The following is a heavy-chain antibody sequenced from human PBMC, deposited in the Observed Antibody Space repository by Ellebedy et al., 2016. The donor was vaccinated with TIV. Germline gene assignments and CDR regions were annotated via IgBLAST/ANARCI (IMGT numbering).Heavy chain of an antibody. J-gene: IGHJ4*02. Sequence: MPSETLSLTCTVSGGSISSYYWSWIRQPPGKGLEWIGYIYYSGSTNYNPSLKSRVTISVDTSKNQFSLKLSSVTAADTAVYYCARELPAGSSGYYYFDYWGQGTLVTVSS. CDR3: ARELPAGSSGYYYFDY. CDR2: IYYSGST. D-gene: IGHD3-22*01. CDR1: GGSISSYY. V-gene: IGHV4-59*01.